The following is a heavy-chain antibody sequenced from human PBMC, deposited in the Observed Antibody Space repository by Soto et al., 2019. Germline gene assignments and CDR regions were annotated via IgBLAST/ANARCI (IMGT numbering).Heavy chain of an antibody. J-gene: IGHJ5*02. V-gene: IGHV4-31*03. CDR2: IYYSGST. D-gene: IGHD3-22*01. CDR1: GGSISSGGYY. CDR3: ARATTRITMIVVVSGFDP. Sequence: SETLSLTCTVSGGSISSGGYYWSWIRQHPGKGLEWIGYIYYSGSTYYNPSLKSRLTISVDTSKNQFSLKLSSVTAADTAVYYCARATTRITMIVVVSGFDPWGQGTLVTVSS.